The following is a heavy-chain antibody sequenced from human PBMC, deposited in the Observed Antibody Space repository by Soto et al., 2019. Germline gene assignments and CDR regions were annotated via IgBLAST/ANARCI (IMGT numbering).Heavy chain of an antibody. Sequence: EVQLLQFGGDLVQTGGSLRLSCEASGFTFSSYGMTWVRQAPGKGLEWVSTIFAGGTTLYAESVKGRFTISRDNSQNTLYLQMTRLKVDDTAVYYCAKDGSYYDFDYWGQGTQGTVSS. D-gene: IGHD3-10*01. CDR2: IFAGGTT. V-gene: IGHV3-23*01. CDR1: GFTFSSYG. CDR3: AKDGSYYDFDY. J-gene: IGHJ4*02.